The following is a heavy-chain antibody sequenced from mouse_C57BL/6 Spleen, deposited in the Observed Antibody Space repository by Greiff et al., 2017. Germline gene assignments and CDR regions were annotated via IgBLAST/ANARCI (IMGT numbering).Heavy chain of an antibody. J-gene: IGHJ2*01. CDR1: GYAFTNYL. CDR2: INPGSGGT. D-gene: IGHD5-1*01. Sequence: QVQLQQSGAELVRPGTSVKVSCKASGYAFTNYLIEWVKQRPGQGLEWIGEINPGSGGTNYNEKFKGKATLTADKSSSTAYMQLSSLTSEDSAVYCCARGEYNDFDYWGQGTTLTVSS. CDR3: ARGEYNDFDY. V-gene: IGHV1-54*01.